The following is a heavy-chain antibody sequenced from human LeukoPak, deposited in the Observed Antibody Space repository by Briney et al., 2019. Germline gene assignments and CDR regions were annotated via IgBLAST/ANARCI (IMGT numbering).Heavy chain of an antibody. J-gene: IGHJ4*02. CDR1: GFTVSSNS. CDR3: AKDERSSWTYYFDY. Sequence: GSLRLSCAASGFTVSSNSMSWVRQAPGKGLEWVSAISGSGGSTYYADSVKGRFTISRDNSKNTLYLQMNSLRAEDTAVYYCAKDERSSWTYYFDYWGQGTLVTVSS. CDR2: ISGSGGST. V-gene: IGHV3-23*01. D-gene: IGHD6-13*01.